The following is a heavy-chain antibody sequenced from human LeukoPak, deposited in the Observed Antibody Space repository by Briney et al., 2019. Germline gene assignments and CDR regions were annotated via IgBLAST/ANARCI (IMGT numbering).Heavy chain of an antibody. D-gene: IGHD3-10*01. V-gene: IGHV3-74*01. J-gene: IGHJ4*02. CDR3: AREGGGFDY. CDR2: VNSDGSDT. CDR1: GFTFSSYW. Sequence: GGSLRLSCAASGFTFSSYWMHWVRQAPGKGLVWVSRVNSDGSDTSYADSVKGRFTISRDNAKNTLYLQMNSLRAEDTAVYYSAREGGGFDYWGQGTLVTVSS.